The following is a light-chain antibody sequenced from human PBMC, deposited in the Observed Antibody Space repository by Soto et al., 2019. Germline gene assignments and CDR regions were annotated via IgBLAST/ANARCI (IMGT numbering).Light chain of an antibody. CDR1: SSHSGAGYD. CDR2: VNS. J-gene: IGLJ1*01. Sequence: QSVLSRPPSVSGAPGYWVSICCPRGSSHSGAGYDVHCYQQRSNPAPKLLITVNSNRPSGVPDRSSGSKSGTSASLAITGLQAEDEADYYCQSYDSSLSGSYVVGTGTKVTVL. CDR3: QSYDSSLSGSYV. V-gene: IGLV1-40*01.